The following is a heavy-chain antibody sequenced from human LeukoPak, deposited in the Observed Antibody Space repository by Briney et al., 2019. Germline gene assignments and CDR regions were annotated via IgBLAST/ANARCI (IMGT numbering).Heavy chain of an antibody. CDR1: GGSFSGYY. J-gene: IGHJ3*02. CDR2: INHSRST. CDR3: ARDGYNAFDI. Sequence: SETLSLTCAVYGGSFSGYYWSWIRHPPGRGREWIAEINHSRSTNYNPSLKSRVTISVDTSKNQFSLKLSSVTAADTAVYYCARDGYNAFDIWGQGTMVTVSS. D-gene: IGHD5-24*01. V-gene: IGHV4-34*01.